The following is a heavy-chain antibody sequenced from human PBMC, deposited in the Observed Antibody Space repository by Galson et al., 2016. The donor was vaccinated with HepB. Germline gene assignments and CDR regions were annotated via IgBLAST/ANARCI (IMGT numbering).Heavy chain of an antibody. V-gene: IGHV3-30-3*01. Sequence: SLRLFCAASGFTFSSYAMYWVRQAPGKGLEWVAVISYDGSNKYYADSVKGRLTISRDNSKNTLYLQINSLRAEDTAVYYCARDYYGGNSVVCAYWGQGTLVTVSS. CDR3: ARDYYGGNSVVCAY. CDR2: ISYDGSNK. J-gene: IGHJ4*02. CDR1: GFTFSSYA. D-gene: IGHD4-23*01.